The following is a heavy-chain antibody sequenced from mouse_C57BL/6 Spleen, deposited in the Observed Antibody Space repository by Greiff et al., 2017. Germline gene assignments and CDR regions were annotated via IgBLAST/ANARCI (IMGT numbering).Heavy chain of an antibody. CDR3: TTDDGYYYFDY. V-gene: IGHV14-4*01. CDR2: IDPENGDT. CDR1: GFNIKDDY. D-gene: IGHD2-3*01. J-gene: IGHJ2*01. Sequence: EVKLVESGAELVRPGASVKLSCTASGFNIKDDYMHWVKQRPEQGLEWIGWIDPENGDTEYASKFQGKATITADTASNTAYLQLSSLTSEDTAVYYCTTDDGYYYFDYWGQGTTLTVSS.